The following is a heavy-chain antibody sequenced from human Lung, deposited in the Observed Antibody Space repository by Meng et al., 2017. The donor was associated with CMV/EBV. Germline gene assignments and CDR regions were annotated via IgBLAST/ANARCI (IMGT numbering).Heavy chain of an antibody. CDR2: FYYDGST. CDR3: VRSFHLTYPAD. J-gene: IGHJ4*02. V-gene: IGHV4-39*01. CDR1: GASFTSSSYY. D-gene: IGHD1-14*01. Sequence: WGSXRLSCTVFGASFTSSSYYWVWIRQPPGKGLEWIGSFYYDGSTYYNPSLKSRVTVFVDTSKNQFSLKVTSVTAADTAMYYCVRSFHLTYPADWGRGSLVTVSS.